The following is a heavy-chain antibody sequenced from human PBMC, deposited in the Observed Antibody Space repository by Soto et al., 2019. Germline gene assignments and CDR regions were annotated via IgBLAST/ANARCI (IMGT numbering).Heavy chain of an antibody. V-gene: IGHV5-51*01. CDR2: IYPGDSDT. J-gene: IGHJ6*03. Sequence: PGASLKISCKGSGYSFTSYWIGWVRQMPGKGLEWMGIIYPGDSDTRYSPSFQGQVTIPADKSISTAYLQWSSLKASDTAMYYCARQGRYCSSTTKICLYMDVWGKGTTVTVSS. CDR1: GYSFTSYW. CDR3: ARQGRYCSSTTKICLYMDV. D-gene: IGHD2-2*01.